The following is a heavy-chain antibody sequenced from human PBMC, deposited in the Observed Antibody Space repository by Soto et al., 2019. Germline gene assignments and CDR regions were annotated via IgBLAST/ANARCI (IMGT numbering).Heavy chain of an antibody. Sequence: ASVKVSCKASGYTFTSYGISWVRQAPGQGLEWMGWISAYNGNTNYAQKLQGRVTMTTDTSTSTAYMELRSLRSDDTAVYYCARDELVGGSTSSGDYYYGMDVWGQGTTVTVSS. J-gene: IGHJ6*02. CDR3: ARDELVGGSTSSGDYYYGMDV. D-gene: IGHD2-2*01. V-gene: IGHV1-18*01. CDR2: ISAYNGNT. CDR1: GYTFTSYG.